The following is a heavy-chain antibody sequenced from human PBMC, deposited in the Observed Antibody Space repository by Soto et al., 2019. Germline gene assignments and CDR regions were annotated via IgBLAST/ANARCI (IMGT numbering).Heavy chain of an antibody. CDR3: AREGLTVAGLFDY. V-gene: IGHV3-74*01. CDR1: GFTFSNYW. Sequence: GGSLRLSCAASGFTFSNYWMHWVRQAPGKGPVWVSRIKRDGSSTSYADSVKGRFTISRDNAKNTLYLQMDSLRDEDTAVYFCAREGLTVAGLFDYWGQGTPVTVSS. CDR2: IKRDGSST. D-gene: IGHD6-19*01. J-gene: IGHJ4*02.